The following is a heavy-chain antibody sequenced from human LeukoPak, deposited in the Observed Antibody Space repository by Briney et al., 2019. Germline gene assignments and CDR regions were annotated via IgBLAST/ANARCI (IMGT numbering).Heavy chain of an antibody. CDR1: GGSFSGYY. V-gene: IGHV4-34*01. Sequence: PSETLSLICAVYGGSFSGYYWSWIRQPPGKGLEWIGEINHSGSTNYNPSLKSRVTISVDTSKNQFSLKLSSVTAADTAVYYCARGRGYCSGGSCYGDYWGQGTLVTVSS. CDR3: ARGRGYCSGGSCYGDY. D-gene: IGHD2-15*01. CDR2: INHSGST. J-gene: IGHJ4*02.